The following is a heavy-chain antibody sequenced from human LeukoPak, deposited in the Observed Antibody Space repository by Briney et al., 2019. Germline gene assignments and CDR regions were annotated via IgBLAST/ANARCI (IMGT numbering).Heavy chain of an antibody. V-gene: IGHV3-23*01. Sequence: GGSLRLSCAASGFTFSSYAMSWVHQAPGKGLEWVSAISGSGGSTYYADSVKGRFTISRDNSKNTLYLQMNSLRAEDTAVYYCAKAISITRTVGYYGMDVWGQGTTVTVSS. J-gene: IGHJ6*02. CDR2: ISGSGGST. CDR1: GFTFSSYA. D-gene: IGHD1-14*01. CDR3: AKAISITRTVGYYGMDV.